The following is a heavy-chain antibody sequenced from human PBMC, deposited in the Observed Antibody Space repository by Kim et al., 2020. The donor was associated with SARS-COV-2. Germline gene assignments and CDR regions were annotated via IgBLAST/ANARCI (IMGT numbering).Heavy chain of an antibody. CDR3: ATERYGSGSYYDP. CDR1: ATYA. CDR2: ISYDGSNK. V-gene: IGHV3-30*04. D-gene: IGHD3-10*01. J-gene: IGHJ5*02. Sequence: GGSLRLSCAASATYAIHWVRQAPGKGLEWAAFISYDGSNKYYAESVKGRFTTSRDKNTVYLHMNSLRVEDTAVYYCATERYGSGSYYDPWGQGTLVTVSS.